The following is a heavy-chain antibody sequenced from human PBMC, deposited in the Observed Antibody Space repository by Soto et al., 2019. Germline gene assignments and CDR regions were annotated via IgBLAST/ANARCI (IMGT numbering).Heavy chain of an antibody. CDR1: GGSISSYY. CDR3: ARGRTIVVVVAATNSDYYGMDV. V-gene: IGHV4-59*12. J-gene: IGHJ6*02. Sequence: SETLSLTCTVSGGSISSYYWSWIRQPPGKGLEWIGYIYYSGSTNYNPSLKSRVTISVDTSKNQFSLKLSSVTAADTAVYYCARGRTIVVVVAATNSDYYGMDVWGQGTTVTVSS. CDR2: IYYSGST. D-gene: IGHD2-15*01.